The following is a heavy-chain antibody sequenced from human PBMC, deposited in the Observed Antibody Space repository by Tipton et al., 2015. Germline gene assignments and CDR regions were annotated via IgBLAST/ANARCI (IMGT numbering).Heavy chain of an antibody. D-gene: IGHD5-24*01. Sequence: TLSLTCAVSAYSISSDYYWGWIRQPPGKGLEWIGTIYYTGSTSYNPSLKSRVTISVDTSKNQFSLTLKSVTAADTAVYYCARDLEHGMDVWGQGTTVTVSS. V-gene: IGHV4-38-2*02. CDR3: ARDLEHGMDV. CDR2: IYYTGST. CDR1: AYSISSDYY. J-gene: IGHJ6*02.